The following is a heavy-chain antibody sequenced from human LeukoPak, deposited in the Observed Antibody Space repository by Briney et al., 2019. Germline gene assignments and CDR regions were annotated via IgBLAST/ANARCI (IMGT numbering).Heavy chain of an antibody. CDR1: GYTFTSYD. CDR2: MNPNSGNT. CDR3: ARGVSSGWYFVPRKYYFDY. D-gene: IGHD6-19*01. V-gene: IGHV1-8*01. J-gene: IGHJ4*02. Sequence: ASVKVSCKASGYTFTSYDINWVRQATGQGLEWMGWMNPNSGNTGYAQRFQGRVTMTRNTSIGTAYMELSSLRSEDTAVYYCARGVSSGWYFVPRKYYFDYWGQGTLVTVSS.